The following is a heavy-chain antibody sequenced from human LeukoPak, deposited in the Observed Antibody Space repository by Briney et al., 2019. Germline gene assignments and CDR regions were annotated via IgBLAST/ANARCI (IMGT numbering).Heavy chain of an antibody. CDR3: ARDVRSNYGGLTHYYMDV. D-gene: IGHD4-11*01. J-gene: IGHJ6*03. CDR1: GGSISRGSYY. CDR2: IYNSGST. Sequence: PSETLSLTCSVPGGSISRGSYYWNWIRQPAGKGLEWMGRIYNSGSTNYNPSLKSRVTISVDTSKNQFSLKLSSVTAADTAVYYCARDVRSNYGGLTHYYMDVWGKGTTVTVSS. V-gene: IGHV4-61*02.